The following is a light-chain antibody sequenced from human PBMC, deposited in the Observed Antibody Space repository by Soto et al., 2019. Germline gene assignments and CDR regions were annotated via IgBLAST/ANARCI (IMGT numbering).Light chain of an antibody. V-gene: IGLV2-14*01. CDR3: SSYTSSSTRV. Sequence: QSALTQPASVSGSPGQSITISCTGTSSDIGGYNSVSWYQQHPGEAPQLMIYDVTYRPSGSSSRFPGSRSGNTASLTISGLRAEDEADYYCSSYTSSSTRVFGGGTKLTVL. CDR1: SSDIGGYNS. CDR2: DVT. J-gene: IGLJ2*01.